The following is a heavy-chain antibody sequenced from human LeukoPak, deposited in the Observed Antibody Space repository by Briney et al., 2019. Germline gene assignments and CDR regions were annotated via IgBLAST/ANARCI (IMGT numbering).Heavy chain of an antibody. J-gene: IGHJ4*02. CDR1: RFTFSSYA. D-gene: IGHD3-22*01. CDR3: AKARGTVVPPFDY. CDR2: ISGSGGST. V-gene: IGHV3-23*01. Sequence: QPGGSLRLSCAASRFTFSSYAMGWVRQAPGKGLECVSGISGSGGSTYYADSVKGRFTISRDNSKNTLYLQMNSLRAEDTAVYYCAKARGTVVPPFDYWGQGTLVTVSS.